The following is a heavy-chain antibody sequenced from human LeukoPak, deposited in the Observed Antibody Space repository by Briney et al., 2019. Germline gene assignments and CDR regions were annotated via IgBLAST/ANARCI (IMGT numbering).Heavy chain of an antibody. CDR1: GYSLTNYY. D-gene: IGHD5-12*01. CDR3: ARGALPTRIGAGRFDY. CDR2: INPSGGST. Sequence: ASVKVSCKAFGYSLTNYYVHWVPQAPGQGLEWMGEINPSGGSTSYAQKFQGRITVTRDTYTNTVYMDLSSLRSEDTATYYCARGALPTRIGAGRFDYWGQGSLLTVAS. V-gene: IGHV1-46*01. J-gene: IGHJ4*02.